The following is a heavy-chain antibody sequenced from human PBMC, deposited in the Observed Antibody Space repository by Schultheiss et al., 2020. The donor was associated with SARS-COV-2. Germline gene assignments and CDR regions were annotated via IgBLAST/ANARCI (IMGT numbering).Heavy chain of an antibody. CDR3: ARGDYNFGSGFYYDY. D-gene: IGHD3-10*01. J-gene: IGHJ4*02. Sequence: SQTLSLTCAVYAGSFSGYYWSWLRQSPGKGLEWVGYIYISGATNYNPSLESRVTISLDTSRKQFSLKMNSVTAADTAMYYCARGDYNFGSGFYYDYWGQGSLVTVSS. CDR1: AGSFSGYY. CDR2: IYISGAT. V-gene: IGHV4-34*01.